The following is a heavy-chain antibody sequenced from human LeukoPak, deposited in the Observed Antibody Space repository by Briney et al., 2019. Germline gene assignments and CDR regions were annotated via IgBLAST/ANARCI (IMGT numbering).Heavy chain of an antibody. CDR1: GFTFSTFA. Sequence: GGSLRLSCAASGFTFSTFAMIWVRQPPGKGLEWASSIFPSGGEIHYADSVRGRFTISRDNSKSTLSLQMNSLRAEDTAVYYCARRAGAYSHPYDYWGQGTLVTVSS. D-gene: IGHD4/OR15-4a*01. J-gene: IGHJ4*02. CDR2: IFPSGGEI. V-gene: IGHV3-23*01. CDR3: ARRAGAYSHPYDY.